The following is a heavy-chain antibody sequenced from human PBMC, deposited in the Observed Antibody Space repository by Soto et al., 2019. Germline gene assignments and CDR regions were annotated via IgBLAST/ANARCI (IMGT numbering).Heavy chain of an antibody. CDR1: GFTFSDYY. Sequence: VQLVESGGGLVKPGGSLRLSCAASGFTFSDYYMSWIRQAPGKGLEWVSYISSSSSYTNYADSVKGRFTISRDNAKNSLYLQMNSLRAEDTAVYYCVSSGSSPPYYYYGMDVWGQGTTVTVSS. CDR3: VSSGSSPPYYYYGMDV. CDR2: ISSSSSYT. J-gene: IGHJ6*02. D-gene: IGHD6-6*01. V-gene: IGHV3-11*06.